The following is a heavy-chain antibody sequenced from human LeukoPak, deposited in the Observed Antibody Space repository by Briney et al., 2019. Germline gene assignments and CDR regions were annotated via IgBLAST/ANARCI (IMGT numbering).Heavy chain of an antibody. CDR2: IWYDGSNK. Sequence: GGSLRLSCAASGFTFSSYGMHWVRRAPGKGLEWVAVIWYDGSNKYYADSVKGRFTISRDNSKNTLYLQMNSLRAEDTAVYYCARVGRGSYGMDVWGKGTTVTVSS. CDR1: GFTFSSYG. J-gene: IGHJ6*04. V-gene: IGHV3-33*01. D-gene: IGHD5-12*01. CDR3: ARVGRGSYGMDV.